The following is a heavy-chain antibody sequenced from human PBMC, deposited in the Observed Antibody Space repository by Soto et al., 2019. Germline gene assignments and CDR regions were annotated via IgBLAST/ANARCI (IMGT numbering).Heavy chain of an antibody. Sequence: SETLSLTCAVSGDSISSDKWWSWVRQPPGKGLEWIGEIYYSGSTNYNPSLKSRVTISVDTSKNQFSLKLSSVTAADTAVYYCARLDSSGWYYFDYWGQGTLVTVSS. V-gene: IGHV4-4*02. CDR2: IYYSGST. CDR3: ARLDSSGWYYFDY. D-gene: IGHD6-19*01. J-gene: IGHJ4*02. CDR1: GDSISSDKW.